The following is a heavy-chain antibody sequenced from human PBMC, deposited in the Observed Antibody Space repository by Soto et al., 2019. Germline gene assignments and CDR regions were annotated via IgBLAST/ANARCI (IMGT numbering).Heavy chain of an antibody. Sequence: PSETLSLTCTVSGGSISSSSYYWGWIRQPPGKGLEWIGSIYYSGSTYYNPSLKSRVTISVDTSKNQFSLKLSSVTAADTAVYYCARRPDDYSIPFDYWGQGTLVTVSS. CDR3: ARRPDDYSIPFDY. J-gene: IGHJ4*02. CDR1: GGSISSSSYY. D-gene: IGHD4-4*01. V-gene: IGHV4-39*01. CDR2: IYYSGST.